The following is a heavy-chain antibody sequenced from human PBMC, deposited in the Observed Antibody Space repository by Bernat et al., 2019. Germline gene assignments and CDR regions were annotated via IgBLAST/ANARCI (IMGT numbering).Heavy chain of an antibody. J-gene: IGHJ6*02. CDR2: IIPILGIA. D-gene: IGHD2-15*01. V-gene: IGHV1-69*02. CDR3: ARGEYCSGGSCYQYGMDV. Sequence: QVQLVQSGAEVKKPGSSVKVSCKASGGTFSSYTISWVRQAPGQGLEWMGRIIPILGIANYAQKFQGRVTITADKSTSTAYMELSSLRSEDTAVYYCARGEYCSGGSCYQYGMDVWGQGTTVTVS. CDR1: GGTFSSYT.